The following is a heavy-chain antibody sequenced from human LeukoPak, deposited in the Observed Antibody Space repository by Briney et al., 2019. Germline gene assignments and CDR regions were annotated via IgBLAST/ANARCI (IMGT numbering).Heavy chain of an antibody. D-gene: IGHD1-26*01. CDR2: FTGAGGGST. V-gene: IGHV3-23*01. J-gene: IGHJ3*02. CDR1: GFSFSNYA. Sequence: PGGSLRLSCAASGFSFSNYAMSWVRQAPGKGLEWVSAFTGAGGGSTYYADSVKGRFTISRDNSKNTLYLQMNSLRAEDTAVYYCAKDLFRGFNGSPDAFDIWGQGTMVTVSS. CDR3: AKDLFRGFNGSPDAFDI.